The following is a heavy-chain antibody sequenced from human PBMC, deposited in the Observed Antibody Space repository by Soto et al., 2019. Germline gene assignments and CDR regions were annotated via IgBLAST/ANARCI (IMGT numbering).Heavy chain of an antibody. CDR3: AKGGYYSVCDI. CDR2: ISGSGVLT. CDR1: GFPFSSYA. Sequence: EMQLLESGGGLVQPGGSLRLSCVASGFPFSSYAMSWVRQTPGQGLVWVSGISGSGVLTYYADSDKGRFTISRDNSNNMRSRQVHSLRVADTAGSFCAKGGYYSVCDIWGQGTMVTVSA. J-gene: IGHJ3*02. D-gene: IGHD3-16*01. V-gene: IGHV3-23*01.